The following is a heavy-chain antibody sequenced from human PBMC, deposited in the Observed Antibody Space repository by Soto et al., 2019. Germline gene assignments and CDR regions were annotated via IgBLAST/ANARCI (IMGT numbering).Heavy chain of an antibody. CDR2: IYPGDSDT. CDR3: AKRTTVITSGDYGMDV. Sequence: GESLKISCKGSGYSFTSYWIGWVRQMPGKGLEWMGIIYPGDSDTRYSPSFQGQVTISAGKSISTAYLQWSSLKASGTAPHYVAKRTTVITSGDYGMDVWGQGTTVTRLL. D-gene: IGHD4-4*01. V-gene: IGHV5-51*01. J-gene: IGHJ6*02. CDR1: GYSFTSYW.